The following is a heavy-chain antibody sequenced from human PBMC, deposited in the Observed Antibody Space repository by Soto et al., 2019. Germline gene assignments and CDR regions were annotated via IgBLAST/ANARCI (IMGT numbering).Heavy chain of an antibody. J-gene: IGHJ4*02. CDR2: IIPIFGAA. Sequence: SVKVSCKASGGTFSSYAISWVRQAPGQGLEWMGGIIPIFGAANYAQKFQGRVTITADESTSTAYMELSSLRSEDTAVYYCARDRGRDGYNYFDYWGQGTLVTVSS. D-gene: IGHD5-12*01. V-gene: IGHV1-69*13. CDR1: GGTFSSYA. CDR3: ARDRGRDGYNYFDY.